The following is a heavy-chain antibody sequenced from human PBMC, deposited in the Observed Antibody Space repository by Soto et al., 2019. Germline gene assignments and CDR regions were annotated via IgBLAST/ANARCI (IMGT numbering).Heavy chain of an antibody. CDR1: GFTFSSYS. Sequence: EVQLVESGGGLVKPGGSLRLSCAASGFTFSSYSMNWVRQAPGKGLEWVSSISSSSSYIYYADSVKGRFTISRDNAKNSLYLQMNSLRAEDTVVYYCARVMTARGCFDYWGQGTLVTVSS. CDR3: ARVMTARGCFDY. J-gene: IGHJ4*02. V-gene: IGHV3-21*01. CDR2: ISSSSSYI. D-gene: IGHD3-10*01.